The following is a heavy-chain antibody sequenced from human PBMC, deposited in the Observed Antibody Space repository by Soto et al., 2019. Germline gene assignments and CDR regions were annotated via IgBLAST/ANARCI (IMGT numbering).Heavy chain of an antibody. CDR1: GGSFSGYY. V-gene: IGHV4-34*01. Sequence: PSETLSLTCAVYGGSFSGYYWGWIRQPPGKGLEWIGEINHSGSTNYNPSLKSRVILSVDTSKNQVSLNLASVTAADTAVYYCATQGFGTLHGLVDVWGQGTTVTVSS. D-gene: IGHD1-7*01. J-gene: IGHJ6*02. CDR2: INHSGST. CDR3: ATQGFGTLHGLVDV.